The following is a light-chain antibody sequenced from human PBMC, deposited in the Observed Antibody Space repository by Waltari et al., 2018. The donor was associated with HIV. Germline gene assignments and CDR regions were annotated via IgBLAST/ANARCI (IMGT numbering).Light chain of an antibody. J-gene: IGKJ4*01. Sequence: EIVLTQSPGSLSLSPGESATLSCRASENVGSSYLAWYQHRPGQAPRLRIYGTSKGATGIPDRFSGGGSGTDFTLTLKRLEPEDFAVYYCHQYATSPRTFGGGTKVEVK. CDR2: GTS. CDR1: ENVGSSY. V-gene: IGKV3-20*01. CDR3: HQYATSPRT.